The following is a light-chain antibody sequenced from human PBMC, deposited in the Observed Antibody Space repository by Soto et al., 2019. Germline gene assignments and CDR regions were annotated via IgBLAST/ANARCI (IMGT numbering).Light chain of an antibody. J-gene: IGKJ4*01. CDR2: EAS. CDR1: QDINSY. CDR3: QQTRSYPST. V-gene: IGKV1-9*01. Sequence: IHLTHSPSSLSASILDRVTITCRASQDINSYLAWYQQKPGKAPNLLIYEASILQRGVPSRFSGSNSGTDFTLTISSLQAEDFATYYCQQTRSYPSTFGGGTKVDIK.